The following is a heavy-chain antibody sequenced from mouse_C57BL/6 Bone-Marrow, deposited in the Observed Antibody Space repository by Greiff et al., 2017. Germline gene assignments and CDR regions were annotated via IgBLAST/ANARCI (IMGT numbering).Heavy chain of an antibody. D-gene: IGHD1-1*01. CDR1: GFTFSDYG. V-gene: IGHV5-17*01. Sequence: EVMLVESGGGLVKPGGSLKLSCAASGFTFSDYGMHWVRQAPEKGLEWVAYISSGSSTIYYADTVKGRFTISRDNAKNTLFLQMTSLRSEDSAVYFCASPHGYYGSSYSWFAYWGQGTLVTVSA. J-gene: IGHJ3*01. CDR2: ISSGSSTI. CDR3: ASPHGYYGSSYSWFAY.